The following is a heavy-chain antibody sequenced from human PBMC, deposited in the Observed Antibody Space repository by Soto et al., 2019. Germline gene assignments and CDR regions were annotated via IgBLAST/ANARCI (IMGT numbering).Heavy chain of an antibody. J-gene: IGHJ6*02. CDR2: IDPSDSYT. CDR3: ARLSRPPLTVTDYYYYYGMDV. D-gene: IGHD4-17*01. V-gene: IGHV5-10-1*01. Sequence: PGESLKISCKGSGYSFTSYWISWVRQMPGKGLEWMGRIDPSDSYTNYSPSFQGHVTISADKSISTAYLQWSSLKASDTAMYYCARLSRPPLTVTDYYYYYGMDVWGQGTTVTVS. CDR1: GYSFTSYW.